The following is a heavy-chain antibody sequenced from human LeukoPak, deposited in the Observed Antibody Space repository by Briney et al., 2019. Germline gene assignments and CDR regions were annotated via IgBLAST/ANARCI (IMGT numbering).Heavy chain of an antibody. CDR2: INSDGSST. V-gene: IGHV3-74*01. CDR1: GFTFSSYW. Sequence: GGSLRLSCAASGFTFSSYWMHWVRQAPGKGLVWVSRINSDGSSTSYADSVKGRFTISRDNAKNTLYLQMNSLRAEDTAVYYCAREEYCSGGSCYMGWYGMDVWGQGTTVIVSS. CDR3: AREEYCSGGSCYMGWYGMDV. J-gene: IGHJ6*02. D-gene: IGHD2-15*01.